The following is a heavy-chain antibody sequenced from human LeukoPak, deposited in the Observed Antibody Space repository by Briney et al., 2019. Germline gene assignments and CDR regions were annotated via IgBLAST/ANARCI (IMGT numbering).Heavy chain of an antibody. J-gene: IGHJ5*02. CDR1: GFTFSSYS. CDR3: ARDRGQWLRLRGWFDP. V-gene: IGHV3-21*01. Sequence: GGSLRLSCAASGFTFSSYSMNWVRQAPGKGLEWVSSISSSSSYKYYADSVKGRFTISRDNAKNSLYLQMNSLRAEDTAVYYCARDRGQWLRLRGWFDPWGQGTLVTVSS. CDR2: ISSSSSYK. D-gene: IGHD5-12*01.